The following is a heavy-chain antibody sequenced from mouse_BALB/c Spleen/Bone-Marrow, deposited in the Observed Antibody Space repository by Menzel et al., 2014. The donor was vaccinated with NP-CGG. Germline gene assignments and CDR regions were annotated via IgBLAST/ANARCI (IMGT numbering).Heavy chain of an antibody. CDR3: ARSPSTMITGGFAY. J-gene: IGHJ3*01. V-gene: IGHV2-6-1*01. D-gene: IGHD2-4*01. CDR1: GFSLTSYG. CDR2: IWSDGST. Sequence: VKLMESGPGLVSPSQSLSITCTISGFSLTSYGLHWVRQPPGKGLEWLVVIWSDGSTTYNSALKSRLSISKDNSKSQVFLKMNSLQTDDTAMYYCARSPSTMITGGFAYWGQGTLVTVSA.